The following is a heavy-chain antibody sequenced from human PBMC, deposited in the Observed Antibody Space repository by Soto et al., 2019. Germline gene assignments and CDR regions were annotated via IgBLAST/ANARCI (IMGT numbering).Heavy chain of an antibody. V-gene: IGHV4-59*01. CDR2: IYYSGST. Sequence: SETLSLTSTVSGGSISSYYCSWILQPPGKGLEWIGYIYYSGSTNYNPSLKSRVTISVDTSKNQFSLKLSSVTAADTAVYYCARVADYDFWSGYSHFDYWGQGTLVTVSS. J-gene: IGHJ4*02. CDR3: ARVADYDFWSGYSHFDY. CDR1: GGSISSYY. D-gene: IGHD3-3*01.